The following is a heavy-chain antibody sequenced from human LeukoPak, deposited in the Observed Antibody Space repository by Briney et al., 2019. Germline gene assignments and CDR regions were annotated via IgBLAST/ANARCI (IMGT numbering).Heavy chain of an antibody. CDR3: AKDLSLYTSSASTFDS. Sequence: GGSLRLSCAASGFTFSSYAMTWVRQAPGKGLEWVSTISHSGGDTYYADSVKGRFTLSRDNSKNTLYPQMNSLRAEDTALYYCAKDLSLYTSSASTFDSWGQGTLVTVSS. V-gene: IGHV3-23*01. D-gene: IGHD6-6*01. J-gene: IGHJ4*02. CDR2: ISHSGGDT. CDR1: GFTFSSYA.